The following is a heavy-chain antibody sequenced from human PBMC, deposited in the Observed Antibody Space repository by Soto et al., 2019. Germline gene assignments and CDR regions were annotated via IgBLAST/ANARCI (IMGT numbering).Heavy chain of an antibody. CDR3: AKARLEQRASSFDA. J-gene: IGHJ5*02. CDR1: GFTFSSYA. Sequence: GGSLRLSCATSGFTFSSYAMSWVRQAPGKGLEWVSGIAGRAGITYYSDSVKGRFSISRDTSKNTLYLHMNGLRVEDTAVYLCAKARLEQRASSFDAWGQGSLVTVS. V-gene: IGHV3-23*01. CDR2: IAGRAGIT. D-gene: IGHD1-1*01.